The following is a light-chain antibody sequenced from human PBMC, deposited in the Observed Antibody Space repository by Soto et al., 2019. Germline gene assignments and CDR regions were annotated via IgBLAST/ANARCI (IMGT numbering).Light chain of an antibody. CDR1: QSVNSNY. Sequence: EIVLTQSPGTLSLSPGERATLSCRASQSVNSNYLAWYQQKPGQVPRPLIYGASIRAAGVPDRLSGSGSGTDFTLYISRREPEDYALYYCQPYGTSPNTFGQGTKLEL. V-gene: IGKV3-20*01. CDR3: QPYGTSPNT. CDR2: GAS. J-gene: IGKJ2*01.